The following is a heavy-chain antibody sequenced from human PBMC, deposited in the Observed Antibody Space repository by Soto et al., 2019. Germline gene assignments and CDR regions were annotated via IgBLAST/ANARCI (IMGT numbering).Heavy chain of an antibody. D-gene: IGHD3-3*01. CDR2: IYYSGST. J-gene: IGHJ6*03. CDR1: GGYISSYY. Sequence: SETMSLTCTVAGGYISSYYWSWIRKHPGKGLEWIGYIYYSGSTNYNPSLKSRVTISVDTSKNQFSLKLSSVTAADTAVYYCALSGYWGDYYYYMDVWGKGTTVTVSS. CDR3: ALSGYWGDYYYYMDV. V-gene: IGHV4-59*01.